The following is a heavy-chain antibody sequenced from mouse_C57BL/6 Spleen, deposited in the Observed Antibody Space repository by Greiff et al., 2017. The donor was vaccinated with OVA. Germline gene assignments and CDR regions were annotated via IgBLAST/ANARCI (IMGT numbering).Heavy chain of an antibody. CDR3: ARFRITTYYFDY. Sequence: EVQLQQSGPELVKPGASVKMSCKASGYTFTDYNMHWVKQSHGKSLEWIGYINPNNGGTSYNQKFKGKATLTVNKSSSTAYMELRSLTSEDSAVDYCARFRITTYYFDYWGQGTTLTVSS. CDR1: GYTFTDYN. D-gene: IGHD1-1*01. J-gene: IGHJ2*01. V-gene: IGHV1-22*01. CDR2: INPNNGGT.